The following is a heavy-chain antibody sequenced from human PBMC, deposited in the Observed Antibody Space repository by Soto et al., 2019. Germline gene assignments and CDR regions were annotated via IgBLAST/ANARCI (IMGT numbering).Heavy chain of an antibody. CDR1: GYTFASYY. J-gene: IGHJ4*02. CDR2: INPSGGST. D-gene: IGHD3-10*01. CDR3: ARGRVRGLSITDFDY. Sequence: QVQLVQSGAEVKKPGASVKVSCKASGYTFASYYIHWLRQAPGQGLEWMAIINPSGGSTTYAQKFQDRVTMTRDMVTSTVYMELSSLSSEDTAVYYCARGRVRGLSITDFDYWGQGTLVTVSS. V-gene: IGHV1-46*01.